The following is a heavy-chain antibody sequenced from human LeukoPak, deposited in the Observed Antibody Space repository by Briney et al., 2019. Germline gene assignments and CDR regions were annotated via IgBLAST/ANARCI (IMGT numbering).Heavy chain of an antibody. V-gene: IGHV3-23*01. J-gene: IGHJ5*02. CDR1: GFTFSSHG. D-gene: IGHD1-14*01. CDR3: AKGCQCPSGLSSWFDP. CDR2: LSGSGDGQ. Sequence: GGSLRLSCTASGFTFSSHGMSWVRQAPGKGLEWVSGLSGSGDGQFYADSVKGRFTISRDISKNILYLQMNSLRAEDTAVYYCAKGCQCPSGLSSWFDPRGQGTLVAVCS.